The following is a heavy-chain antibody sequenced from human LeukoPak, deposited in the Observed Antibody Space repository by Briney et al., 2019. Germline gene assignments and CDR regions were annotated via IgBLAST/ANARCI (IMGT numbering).Heavy chain of an antibody. CDR1: GFTFRSHW. CDR3: ARETDIVATIWDY. CDR2: MKEDGSVK. V-gene: IGHV3-7*01. J-gene: IGHJ4*02. Sequence: PGGSLRLSCAVSGFTFRSHWMSWVRQAPGKGLEFVANMKEDGSVKNYVDSVKGRFTISRDNAENSVYLQMNSLRAEDTAVYYCARETDIVATIWDYWGQGTLVTVSS. D-gene: IGHD5-12*01.